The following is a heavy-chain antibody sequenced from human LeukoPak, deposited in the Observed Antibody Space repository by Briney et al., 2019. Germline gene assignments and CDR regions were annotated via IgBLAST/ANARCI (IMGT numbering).Heavy chain of an antibody. D-gene: IGHD5-12*01. J-gene: IGHJ4*02. V-gene: IGHV3-23*01. CDR2: ISGSGGST. Sequence: GGSLRLSCAASGFTFSSYAMSWVRQAPGKGLEWVSAISGSGGSTYYADSVKGRFTISRDNSKNTLYLQMNSLRAEDTAVYYCAKDISFEMVATWFDYWGQGTLVTVSS. CDR1: GFTFSSYA. CDR3: AKDISFEMVATWFDY.